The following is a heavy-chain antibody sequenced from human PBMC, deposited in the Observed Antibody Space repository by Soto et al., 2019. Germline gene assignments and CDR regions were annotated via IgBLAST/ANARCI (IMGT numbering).Heavy chain of an antibody. J-gene: IGHJ6*02. Sequence: KTSETLSLTCTVSGGSISSYYWSWIRQPLGKGLEWIGYIYYSGSTNYNPSLKSRVTISVDTSKNQFSLKLSSVTAADTAVYYCARVNYDFWSGPAPYYYYYGMDVWGQGTTVTVSS. CDR1: GGSISSYY. V-gene: IGHV4-59*01. CDR3: ARVNYDFWSGPAPYYYYYGMDV. D-gene: IGHD3-3*01. CDR2: IYYSGST.